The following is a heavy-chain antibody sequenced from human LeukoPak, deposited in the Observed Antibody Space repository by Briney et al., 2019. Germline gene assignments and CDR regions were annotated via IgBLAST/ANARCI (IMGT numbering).Heavy chain of an antibody. D-gene: IGHD2-2*02. V-gene: IGHV3-9*01. J-gene: IGHJ4*02. CDR3: AKAGCSFNSCYSNC. CDR1: GFTFGDYA. CDR2: ISWNSGTI. Sequence: GGSLRLSCAASGFTFGDYAMHWVRQAPGKGLGWVSSISWNSGTIDYVDSVKGRFTISRDNAKNSLYLQMNGLRSEDTALYYCAKAGCSFNSCYSNCWGQGTPVTVSS.